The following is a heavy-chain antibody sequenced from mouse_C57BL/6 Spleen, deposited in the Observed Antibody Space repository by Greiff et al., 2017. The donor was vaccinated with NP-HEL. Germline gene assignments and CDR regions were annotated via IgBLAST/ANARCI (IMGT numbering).Heavy chain of an antibody. D-gene: IGHD1-1*01. Sequence: QVQLQQSGAELVRPGTSVKVSCKASGYAFTNYLIEWVKQRPGPGLSWIGVINPGSGGTNYNEKFKGKATLTADKSSSTAYMQLSSLTSEDSAVYFCARKVAYYFDYWGQGTTLTVSS. CDR1: GYAFTNYL. CDR2: INPGSGGT. J-gene: IGHJ2*01. V-gene: IGHV1-54*01. CDR3: ARKVAYYFDY.